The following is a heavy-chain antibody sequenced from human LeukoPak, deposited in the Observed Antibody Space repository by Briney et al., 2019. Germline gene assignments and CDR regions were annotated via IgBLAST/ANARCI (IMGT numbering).Heavy chain of an antibody. CDR1: GFRFSDYW. J-gene: IGHJ4*02. CDR2: LKQDGSET. V-gene: IGHV3-7*01. Sequence: GGSLRLSCVAPGFRFSDYWMSWVRQAPGQGLEWVANLKQDGSETDSADSMKGRFTIFRDNTKNSVYLQVNGLTPEDTAVYYCARIGYRSSSFDYWGQGTLVTVSS. CDR3: ARIGYRSSSFDY. D-gene: IGHD2-2*03.